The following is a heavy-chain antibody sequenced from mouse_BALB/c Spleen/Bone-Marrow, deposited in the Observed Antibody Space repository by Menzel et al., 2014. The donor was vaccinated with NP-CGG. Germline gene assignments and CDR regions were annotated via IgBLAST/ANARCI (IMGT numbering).Heavy chain of an antibody. V-gene: IGHV5-6*03. CDR1: GFTFSSYA. J-gene: IGHJ4*01. CDR2: ISSGGST. Sequence: DVKLVESGGGLVKPGGSLKLSCAASGFTFSSYAMSWVRQTPEKRLEWVASISSGGSTYYPDSVKGRFTISRDNAKNTLYLQMSSLKSEDTAMYYCARHRDAMDYWGQGTSVTVSS. D-gene: IGHD2-14*01. CDR3: ARHRDAMDY.